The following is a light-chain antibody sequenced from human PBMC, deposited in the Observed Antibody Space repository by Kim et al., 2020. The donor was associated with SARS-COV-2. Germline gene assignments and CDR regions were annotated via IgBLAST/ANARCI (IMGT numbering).Light chain of an antibody. CDR1: TGAVTSGHY. V-gene: IGLV7-46*01. CDR2: DTT. J-gene: IGLJ3*02. CDR3: LLSYGDVRV. Sequence: QAVVTQEPSLTVSPGGTVTLTCASSTGAVTSGHYPYWFQQKPGQAPRALIYDTTTKHSTAPARFSGSVLEGRAALTLSGAQPEDEADYFCLLSYGDVRVFGGGTQLTVL.